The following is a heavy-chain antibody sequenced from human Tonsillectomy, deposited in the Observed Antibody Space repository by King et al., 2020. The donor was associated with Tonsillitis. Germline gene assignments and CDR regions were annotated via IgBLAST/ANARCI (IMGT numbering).Heavy chain of an antibody. V-gene: IGHV3-15*01. D-gene: IGHD3-22*01. CDR1: GFKFRDAW. J-gene: IGHJ4*02. Sequence: VQLVESGGGLVEPGVSLRLSCGASGFKFRDAWMTWVRQAPGEGVEWGGLIKSKGSGESTKFASPVKGRFTISRDDSKNMVYLQMNSLKTEDSAVYYCSWDRSGFYVVEYWGQGTRVTVSS. CDR2: IKSKGSGEST. CDR3: SWDRSGFYVVEY.